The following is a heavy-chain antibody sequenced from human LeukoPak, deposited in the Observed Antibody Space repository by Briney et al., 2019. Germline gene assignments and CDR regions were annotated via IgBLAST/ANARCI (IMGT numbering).Heavy chain of an antibody. Sequence: GGSLRLSCAASGFTFSSYSMNWVRQAPGKGLEWVSSISSSSSYIYYADSVKGRFTISRDNAKNSLYLQMNSLRAEDTAVYYCAREYSSSWYGYNWFDPWGQGTLVTVSS. V-gene: IGHV3-21*01. CDR1: GFTFSSYS. CDR2: ISSSSSYI. J-gene: IGHJ5*02. CDR3: AREYSSSWYGYNWFDP. D-gene: IGHD6-13*01.